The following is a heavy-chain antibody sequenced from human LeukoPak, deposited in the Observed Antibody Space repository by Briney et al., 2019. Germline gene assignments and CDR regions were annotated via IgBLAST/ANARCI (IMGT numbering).Heavy chain of an antibody. CDR2: INADSGDT. CDR1: GYTFTGYY. Sequence: ASVKVSCKASGYTFTGYYIHWVRQAPGQGLEWMGWINADSGDTKYAQNFQGRVTMTRDTCISTAYMELSRLTSDDTAVYYCARDAPHDISAYFDYWGQGTLVTVSS. V-gene: IGHV1-2*02. CDR3: ARDAPHDISAYFDY. J-gene: IGHJ4*02. D-gene: IGHD3-22*01.